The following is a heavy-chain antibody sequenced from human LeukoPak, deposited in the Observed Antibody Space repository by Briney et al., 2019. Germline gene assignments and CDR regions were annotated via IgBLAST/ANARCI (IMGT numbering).Heavy chain of an antibody. V-gene: IGHV5-51*01. J-gene: IGHJ3*02. Sequence: GESLKISCKVSGYSFTNNWTGWVRQMPGKGLDWMGIIYPGDSETRCSPSFQGQVTISLDKSITTAYLQWSSLKASDTAMYYCARLVSGSYADVFDIWGQGTMVTVSS. D-gene: IGHD1-26*01. CDR3: ARLVSGSYADVFDI. CDR1: GYSFTNNW. CDR2: IYPGDSET.